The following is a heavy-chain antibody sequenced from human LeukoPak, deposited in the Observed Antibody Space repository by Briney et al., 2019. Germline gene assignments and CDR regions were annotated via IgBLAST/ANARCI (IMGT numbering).Heavy chain of an antibody. D-gene: IGHD6-13*01. Sequence: GESLKISCKGSGYTFTSYWIAWVRQMPGKGLEWMGIIHPGDSDTRYSPSFQGQVTISADKSISIAYLQWNSLKASDTAIYYCARRSSSWYRGNFYYYMDVWGKGTTVTVSS. J-gene: IGHJ6*03. CDR1: GYTFTSYW. CDR2: IHPGDSDT. CDR3: ARRSSSWYRGNFYYYMDV. V-gene: IGHV5-51*01.